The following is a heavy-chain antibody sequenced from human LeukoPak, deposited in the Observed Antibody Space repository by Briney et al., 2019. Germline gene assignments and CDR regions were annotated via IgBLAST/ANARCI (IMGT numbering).Heavy chain of an antibody. CDR3: ARDLGESYDFWSGYGDY. D-gene: IGHD3-3*01. CDR2: INPSGGST. Sequence: ASVKVSCKASGYTFTSYYMHWVRQAPGQGLEWMGIINPSGGSTSYAQKFQGRVTMTRDMSTSTVYMELSSLRSEDTAVYYCARDLGESYDFWSGYGDYWGQGTLVTVYS. J-gene: IGHJ4*02. V-gene: IGHV1-46*01. CDR1: GYTFTSYY.